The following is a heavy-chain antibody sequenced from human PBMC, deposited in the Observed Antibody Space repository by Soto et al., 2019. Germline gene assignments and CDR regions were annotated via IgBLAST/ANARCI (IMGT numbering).Heavy chain of an antibody. J-gene: IGHJ5*02. D-gene: IGHD6-13*01. CDR2: ISAYNGNT. CDR3: ARSEGSSWYFWWFDP. V-gene: IGHV1-18*01. Sequence: ASVKVSCKASGYTFTSYGISWVRQAPGQGLEWMGWISAYNGNTNYAQKLQGRATMTTDTSTSTAYMELRSLRSDDTAVYYCARSEGSSWYFWWFDPWGQGTLVTVSS. CDR1: GYTFTSYG.